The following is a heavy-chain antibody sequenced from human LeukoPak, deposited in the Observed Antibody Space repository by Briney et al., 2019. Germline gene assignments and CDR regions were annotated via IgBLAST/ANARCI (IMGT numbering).Heavy chain of an antibody. CDR3: AKDPAARPLRLITDDAFDI. V-gene: IGHV3-30*02. CDR1: GFTFSSYG. Sequence: GGSLRLSCAASGFTFSSYGMHWVRQAPGKGLEWVSFIRYDGSNTFYADSVQGRFTISRDNSKNTLYLQMNSLRTEDTAVYYCAKDPAARPLRLITDDAFDIWGQGTMVTVSS. J-gene: IGHJ3*02. CDR2: IRYDGSNT. D-gene: IGHD2-21*02.